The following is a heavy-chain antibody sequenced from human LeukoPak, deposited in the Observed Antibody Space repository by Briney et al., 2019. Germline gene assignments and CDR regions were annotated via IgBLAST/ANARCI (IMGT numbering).Heavy chain of an antibody. V-gene: IGHV3-30-3*01. CDR3: ARPMQAFLEAFDI. D-gene: IGHD2/OR15-2a*01. Sequence: PGGSLRLSCAASGFTFSSYAMHWVRQAPGKGLEWVAVISYDGSNKYYADSVKGRFTISRDNSKNTLYLQMNSLRAEDTAVYYCARPMQAFLEAFDIWGQGTMVTVSS. J-gene: IGHJ3*02. CDR1: GFTFSSYA. CDR2: ISYDGSNK.